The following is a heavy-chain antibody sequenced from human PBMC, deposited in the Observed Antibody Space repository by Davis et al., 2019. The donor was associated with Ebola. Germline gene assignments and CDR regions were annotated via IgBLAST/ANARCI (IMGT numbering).Heavy chain of an antibody. CDR2: INHSGST. D-gene: IGHD5-18*01. Sequence: GSLRLSCAVYGGSFSGYYWSWIRQPPGKGLEWIGEINHSGSTNYNPSLKSRVTISVDTSKNQFSLKLSSVTAADTAVYYCAREGAMEGGDGMDVWGQGTTVTVSS. CDR1: GGSFSGYY. CDR3: AREGAMEGGDGMDV. V-gene: IGHV4-34*01. J-gene: IGHJ6*02.